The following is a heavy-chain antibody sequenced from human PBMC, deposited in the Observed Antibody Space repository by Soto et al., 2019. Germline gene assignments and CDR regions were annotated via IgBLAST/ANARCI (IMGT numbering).Heavy chain of an antibody. CDR1: GFTFSTYP. J-gene: IGHJ6*02. CDR3: VKPPVITASYYYYDMDV. D-gene: IGHD4-4*01. V-gene: IGHV3-23*01. Sequence: GGSLRLSCAASGFTFSTYPMSWVRQAPGKGLEWVSGISGSGISTYYTDSVKGRFTISRDNSKNTVFLQMNSLRYEDTAVYYCVKPPVITASYYYYDMDVWGQGTTVTVSS. CDR2: ISGSGIST.